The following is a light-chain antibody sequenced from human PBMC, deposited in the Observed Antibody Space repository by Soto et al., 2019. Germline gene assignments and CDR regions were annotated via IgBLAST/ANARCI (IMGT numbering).Light chain of an antibody. CDR1: QSISSY. J-gene: IGKJ3*01. V-gene: IGKV1-39*01. Sequence: DIQMTQSPSSLSASVGDRVTITCRASQSISSYLNWYQQKPGKAPKLLIYAASSLQSGVPSRFSGSGSGTDFTLTISRLEPEDFAVYYCQYYGDSQFTFGPGTKVDIK. CDR2: AAS. CDR3: QYYGDSQFT.